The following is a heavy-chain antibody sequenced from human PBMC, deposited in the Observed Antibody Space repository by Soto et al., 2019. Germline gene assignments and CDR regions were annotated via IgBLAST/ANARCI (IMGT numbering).Heavy chain of an antibody. J-gene: IGHJ4*02. D-gene: IGHD2-8*02. V-gene: IGHV3-23*01. CDR3: ANTPLTGGSRPGFCYYFHY. CDR1: GFNFNNYA. CDR2: MSGVGGSI. Sequence: EVQLLESGGGVTPPGGSLRLSCVASGFNFNNYAMSCVRQAPGKGLEWVAAMSGVGGSIYYADSVKGRFTISRDNSKNTLFMQMSSLIADDTAVYYCANTPLTGGSRPGFCYYFHYWGQGTLVTVSS.